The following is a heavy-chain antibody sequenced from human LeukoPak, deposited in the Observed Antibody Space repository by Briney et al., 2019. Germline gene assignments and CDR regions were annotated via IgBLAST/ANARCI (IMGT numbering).Heavy chain of an antibody. CDR1: GGSISSYH. Sequence: SETLSLTCTVSGGSISSYHWSWIRQPPGEGLEWIGHIYYTGSTNYNPSLKSRVTISRDTSKNQFSLKLTSVTAADTAVYYCTRSLGVVIHGGMDVWGQGTTVTVSS. D-gene: IGHD3-3*01. V-gene: IGHV4-59*01. CDR3: TRSLGVVIHGGMDV. J-gene: IGHJ6*02. CDR2: IYYTGST.